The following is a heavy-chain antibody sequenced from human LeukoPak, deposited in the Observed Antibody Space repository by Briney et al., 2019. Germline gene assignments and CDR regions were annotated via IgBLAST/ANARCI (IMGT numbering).Heavy chain of an antibody. CDR2: INHSRST. V-gene: IGHV4-34*01. CDR3: ARRASSSGELDY. Sequence: SETLSLTCAVYGGSFSGYYWSWIRQPPGKGLEWIGEINHSRSTNYNPSLKSRVTISVDTSKNQFSLKLSSVTAADTAVYYCARRASSSGELDYWGQGTLVTVSS. D-gene: IGHD6-19*01. J-gene: IGHJ4*02. CDR1: GGSFSGYY.